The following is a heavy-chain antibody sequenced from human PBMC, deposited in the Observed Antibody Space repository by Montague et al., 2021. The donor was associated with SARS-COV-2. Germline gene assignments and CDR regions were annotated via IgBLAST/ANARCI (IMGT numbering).Heavy chain of an antibody. V-gene: IGHV3-48*04. J-gene: IGHJ3*01. CDR3: AREFAPDAFGF. CDR1: GFTFSTYG. CDR2: LSATGGTV. Sequence: SLRLSCAASGFTFSTYGMNWVRQAPGKGLQWLSYLSATGGTVGYTDSVRGRFIVSRDNAESSLYLQMNDLRLDDTAVYYCAREFAPDAFGFWGQGTTVMVSS.